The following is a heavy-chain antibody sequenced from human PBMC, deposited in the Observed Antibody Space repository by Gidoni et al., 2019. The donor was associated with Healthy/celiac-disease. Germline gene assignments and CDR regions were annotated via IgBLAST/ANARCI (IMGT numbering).Heavy chain of an antibody. CDR2: ISGSGGST. V-gene: IGHV3-23*01. Sequence: EVQLLESGGGLVQPGGSLRLSCAASGFTFCSYAMSWFRQAPGKGLEWVSAISGSGGSTYYADSVKGRFTISRDNSKNTLYLQMNSLRAEDTAVYYCAKDLRKARSSGPYFDYWGQGTLVTVSS. CDR3: AKDLRKARSSGPYFDY. D-gene: IGHD3-22*01. J-gene: IGHJ4*02. CDR1: GFTFCSYA.